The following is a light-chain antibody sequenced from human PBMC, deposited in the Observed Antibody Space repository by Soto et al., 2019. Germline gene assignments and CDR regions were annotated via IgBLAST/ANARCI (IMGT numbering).Light chain of an antibody. CDR1: QSVTSTY. Sequence: ELVLTQSPGTLSLSPGERATLSCRASQSVTSTYLAWYQQKPGQAPRLLIYGASSRATGITDRFNGSGSGKEFPLTIRRLEPEVFEVYYCQQYGSSFWGTCGQGTKMEIK. CDR2: GAS. V-gene: IGKV3-20*01. J-gene: IGKJ2*01. CDR3: QQYGSSFWGT.